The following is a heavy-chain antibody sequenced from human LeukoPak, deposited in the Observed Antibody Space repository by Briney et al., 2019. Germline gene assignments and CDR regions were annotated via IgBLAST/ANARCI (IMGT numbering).Heavy chain of an antibody. Sequence: GTSVKVSCKASGFTFTSSAMQWVRQARGQRLEWIGWIVVGSGNTNYAQKFQERVTITRDMSTSTAYMELSSLRSEDTAVYYCAANFYGSGSYYMGYWGQGTLVTVSS. CDR1: GFTFTSSA. J-gene: IGHJ4*02. CDR2: IVVGSGNT. V-gene: IGHV1-58*02. CDR3: AANFYGSGSYYMGY. D-gene: IGHD3-10*01.